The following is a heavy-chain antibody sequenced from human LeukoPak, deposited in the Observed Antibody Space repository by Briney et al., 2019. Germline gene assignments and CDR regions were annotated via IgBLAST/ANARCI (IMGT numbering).Heavy chain of an antibody. CDR2: IKGDGSRQ. CDR3: ARTGITMLRGVIMRNNWFDP. Sequence: PGGSLRLSCAVSGFTFSTYYMTWVRQAPGTGLEWVANIKGDGSRQHYIDSVKGRFTISRDNSKNMLYLQMNSLRAEDTAVYYCARTGITMLRGVIMRNNWFDPWGPGTLVTVSS. D-gene: IGHD3-10*01. CDR1: GFTFSTYY. V-gene: IGHV3-7*02. J-gene: IGHJ5*02.